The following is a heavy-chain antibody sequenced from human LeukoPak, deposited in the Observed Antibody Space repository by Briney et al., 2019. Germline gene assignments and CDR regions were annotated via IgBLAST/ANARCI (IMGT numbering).Heavy chain of an antibody. CDR3: ARDAPQVPAAGVLAS. Sequence: GGSLRLSCAASGFTVSDNYMSWVRQAPGKGLEWVSVMYSRGDTYYANSVKGRFTFSRDISKNTLYLQMNGLSTEDTAMYYCARDAPQVPAAGVLASWGQGTLVIVSS. CDR1: GFTVSDNY. CDR2: MYSRGDT. V-gene: IGHV3-53*01. D-gene: IGHD6-13*01. J-gene: IGHJ5*02.